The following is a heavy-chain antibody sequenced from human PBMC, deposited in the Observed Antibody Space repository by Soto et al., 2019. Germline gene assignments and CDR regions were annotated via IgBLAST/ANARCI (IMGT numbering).Heavy chain of an antibody. J-gene: IGHJ4*02. D-gene: IGHD6-6*01. CDR3: ARHSPGRAIAARFDY. CDR2: IYYSGGT. CDR1: GDSISSTNFY. V-gene: IGHV4-39*01. Sequence: QLLESGPGLVKPSGTLSLTCTVSGDSISSTNFYWGWIRQPPGKGLEWIGSIYYSGGTYYNPSLRSRVTISVDTSKNQFSLKLNSVTAADTAVYYCARHSPGRAIAARFDYWGQGTLVTVSS.